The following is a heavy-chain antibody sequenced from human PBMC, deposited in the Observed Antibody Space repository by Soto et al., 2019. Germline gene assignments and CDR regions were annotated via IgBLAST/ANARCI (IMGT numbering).Heavy chain of an antibody. CDR2: ISAYNGNT. V-gene: IGHV1-18*01. CDR1: CYTFTSYG. D-gene: IGHD3-9*01. CDR3: ARGGAVLRYFDWLSYFDY. J-gene: IGHJ4*02. Sequence: ASVKVSCKASCYTFTSYGISWGRQGPGQGLEWMGWISAYNGNTNYAQKLQGRVTMTKDTSKRTAYMELRRLRSDDTAVYYCARGGAVLRYFDWLSYFDYWGQGTLVTVS.